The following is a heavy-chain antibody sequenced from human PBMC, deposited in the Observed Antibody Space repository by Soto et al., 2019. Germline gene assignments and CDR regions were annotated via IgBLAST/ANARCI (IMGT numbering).Heavy chain of an antibody. CDR1: GFTFSSYG. CDR2: ISYDGSNK. J-gene: IGHJ6*02. Sequence: GGSLRLSCAASGFTFSSYGMHWVRQAPGKGLEWVAVISYDGSNKYYADSVKGRFTISRDNSKNTLYLQMNSLRAEDTAVYYCAKDLEYSSSSHYYYYGMDVWGQGTTVTVSS. CDR3: AKDLEYSSSSHYYYYGMDV. D-gene: IGHD6-6*01. V-gene: IGHV3-30*18.